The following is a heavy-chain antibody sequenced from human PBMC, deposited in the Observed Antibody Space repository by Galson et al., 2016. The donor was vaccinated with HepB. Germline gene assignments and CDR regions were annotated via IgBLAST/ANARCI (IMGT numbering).Heavy chain of an antibody. CDR2: IFHTGTS. CDR1: GASITASNW. V-gene: IGHV4-4*02. J-gene: IGHJ5*02. CDR3: ARAAVVPGARMVFDP. Sequence: TLSLTCTVSGASITASNWWTWVRQSPGKGLEWIGEIFHTGTSNNNPFLNSRFTLSIDKSNNQFSLNITSIIAADTAVYYCARAAVVPGARMVFDPWGQGTLVTVSS. D-gene: IGHD2-2*01.